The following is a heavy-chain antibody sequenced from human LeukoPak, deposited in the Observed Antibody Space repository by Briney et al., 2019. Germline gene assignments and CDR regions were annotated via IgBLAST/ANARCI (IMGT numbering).Heavy chain of an antibody. CDR1: GYTITSYG. D-gene: IGHD3-10*01. J-gene: IGHJ4*02. CDR2: ISAYNGNT. V-gene: IGHV1-18*01. CDR3: ARDLRPLWFGEPVDYFDY. Sequence: ASVRVSCKASGYTITSYGISWVRQAPGQGLEWMGWISAYNGNTNYAQKLQGRVTMTTDTSTSTAYMELRSLRSDDTAVYYCARDLRPLWFGEPVDYFDYWGQGTLVTVSS.